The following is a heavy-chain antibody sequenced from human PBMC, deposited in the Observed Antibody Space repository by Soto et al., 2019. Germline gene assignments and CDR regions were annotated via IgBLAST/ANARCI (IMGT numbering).Heavy chain of an antibody. Sequence: PSETLSLTCVVYGESFSGYYWSWIRQPPGKGLEWIGEISHGGSTNYNPSLKSRVTISVDTSKNQFSLKLNSVTAADTAVYYCARVSGCSDGRCALDPWGQGTLVTVSS. CDR3: ARVSGCSDGRCALDP. CDR1: GESFSGYY. J-gene: IGHJ5*02. D-gene: IGHD2-15*01. V-gene: IGHV4-34*01. CDR2: ISHGGST.